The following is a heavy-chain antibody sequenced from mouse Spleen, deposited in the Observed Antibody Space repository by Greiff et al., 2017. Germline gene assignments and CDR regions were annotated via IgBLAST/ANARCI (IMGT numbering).Heavy chain of an antibody. CDR2: IDPSDSYT. CDR1: GYTFTSYW. V-gene: IGHV1-69*01. D-gene: IGHD1-1*01. CDR3: ARPLYGSSYVEDAMDY. Sequence: VQLQQPGAELVMPGASVKLSCKASGYTFTSYWMHWVKQRPGQGLEWIGEIDPSDSYTNYNQKFKGKATLTVDKSSSTAYMQLSSLTSEDSAVYYCARPLYGSSYVEDAMDYWGQGTSVTVSS. J-gene: IGHJ4*01.